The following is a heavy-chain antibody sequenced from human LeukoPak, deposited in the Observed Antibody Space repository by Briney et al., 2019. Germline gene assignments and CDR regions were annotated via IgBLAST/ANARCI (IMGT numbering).Heavy chain of an antibody. CDR1: GGSISSSSYY. CDR2: IYYSGST. D-gene: IGHD1-26*01. V-gene: IGHV4-39*07. CDR3: ARIVGATIWGLVLSDAEYFQH. Sequence: SETLSLTCTVSGGSISSSSYYWGWIRQPPGKGLEWIGSIYYSGSTYYNPSLKSRVTISVDTSKNQFSLKLSSVTAADTAVYYCARIVGATIWGLVLSDAEYFQHWGQGTLVTVSS. J-gene: IGHJ1*01.